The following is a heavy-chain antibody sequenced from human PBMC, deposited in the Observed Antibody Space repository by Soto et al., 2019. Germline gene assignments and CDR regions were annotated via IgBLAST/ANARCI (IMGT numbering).Heavy chain of an antibody. Sequence: GSLRLSCAGSWLTFSDFYMSWVRQAPGKGLEWASYISSSSSYTNYADSVKGRFTISRDNAKNSLYLQMNSLRAEDTAVYYCASSPVGAMGAYYFEYWGQGTLVTLS. CDR3: ASSPVGAMGAYYFEY. V-gene: IGHV3-11*06. CDR1: WLTFSDFY. CDR2: ISSSSSYT. J-gene: IGHJ4*02. D-gene: IGHD1-26*01.